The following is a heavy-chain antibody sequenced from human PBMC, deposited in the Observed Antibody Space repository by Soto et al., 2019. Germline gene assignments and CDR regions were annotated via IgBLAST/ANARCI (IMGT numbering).Heavy chain of an antibody. CDR2: INPNSGDT. V-gene: IGHV1-2*04. Sequence: QVQLVQSGAEVKKPGASVKVSCKASGYTFTGYYMHWVRQAPGQGLEWMGWINPNSGDTNYAQKFQGWVTMTRDTSISTAYMELSRLRSDDTAVYYCARLGRIMTTVTTRDYWYFDLWGRGTLVTVSS. CDR1: GYTFTGYY. D-gene: IGHD4-17*01. J-gene: IGHJ2*01. CDR3: ARLGRIMTTVTTRDYWYFDL.